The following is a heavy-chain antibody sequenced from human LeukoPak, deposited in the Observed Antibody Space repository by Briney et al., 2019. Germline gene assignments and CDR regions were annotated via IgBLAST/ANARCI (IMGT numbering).Heavy chain of an antibody. CDR1: GFTFSNAW. CDR3: TTDRYSSGWYDFDY. CDR2: IKSKTDGGTT. V-gene: IGHV3-15*01. J-gene: IGHJ4*02. D-gene: IGHD6-19*01. Sequence: GGSLRLSCAASGFTFSNAWMSWVRQAPGKGLEWVGRIKSKTDGGTTDYAAPVKGRFTISRDDSKNTLYLQMNSLKTEDTAVYYRTTDRYSSGWYDFDYWGQGTLVTVS.